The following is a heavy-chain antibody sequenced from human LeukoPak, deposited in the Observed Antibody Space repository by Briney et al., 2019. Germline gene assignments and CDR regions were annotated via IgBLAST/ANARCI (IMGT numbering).Heavy chain of an antibody. V-gene: IGHV4-4*07. D-gene: IGHD4-23*01. J-gene: IGHJ4*02. CDR2: IYTSGTT. CDR3: ARNGDYGGNMYCFDY. CDR1: GGSISTYY. Sequence: SETLSLTCTVSGGSISTYYWSWIRQPAGKGLEWIGRIYTSGTTNYNPSLKSRVTMSVDTSKNQFSLKLSSVTAADTAVYYCARNGDYGGNMYCFDYWAREPWSPSPQ.